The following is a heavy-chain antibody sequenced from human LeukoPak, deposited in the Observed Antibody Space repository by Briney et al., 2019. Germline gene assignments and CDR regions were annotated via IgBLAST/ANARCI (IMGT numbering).Heavy chain of an antibody. V-gene: IGHV4-4*02. CDR1: GGSISSSHW. Sequence: SETLSLTCAVSGGSISSSHWWNWVRPPPGKGLEWIGEIYHSGSTNYNPSLKSRVTISVDKSKNQFSLKLSSVTAADTAVYYCARDVSSGDDAFDIWGQGTMVTVSS. CDR2: IYHSGST. J-gene: IGHJ3*02. D-gene: IGHD3-10*01. CDR3: ARDVSSGDDAFDI.